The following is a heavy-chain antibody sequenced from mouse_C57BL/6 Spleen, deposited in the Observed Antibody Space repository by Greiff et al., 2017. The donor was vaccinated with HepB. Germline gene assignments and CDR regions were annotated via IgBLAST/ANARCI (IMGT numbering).Heavy chain of an antibody. CDR3: ARRIYYGSSYFDY. CDR1: GYTFTSYW. CDR2: IHPNSGST. J-gene: IGHJ2*01. Sequence: QVQLQQSGAELVKPGASVKLSCKASGYTFTSYWMHWVKQRPGQGLEWIGMIHPNSGSTNYNEKFKSKATLTVDKSSSTAYMQLSSLTSEDSAVYYCARRIYYGSSYFDYWGQGTTLTVSS. V-gene: IGHV1-64*01. D-gene: IGHD1-1*01.